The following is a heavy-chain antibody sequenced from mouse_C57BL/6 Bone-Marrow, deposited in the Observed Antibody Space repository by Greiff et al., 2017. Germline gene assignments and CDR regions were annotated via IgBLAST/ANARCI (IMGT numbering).Heavy chain of an antibody. D-gene: IGHD2-4*01. CDR2: ISSGGSYT. Sequence: EVKLVESGGDLVKPGGSLKLSCAASGFTFSSSGMSWVRQTPDKRLAWVATISSGGSYTYYPDSVKGRFTISRDNAKNTLYLQLSSLKSEDTAMYCCARPYDYDDGDYYAMDYWGQGTSVTDCS. V-gene: IGHV5-6*02. CDR3: ARPYDYDDGDYYAMDY. J-gene: IGHJ4*01. CDR1: GFTFSSSG.